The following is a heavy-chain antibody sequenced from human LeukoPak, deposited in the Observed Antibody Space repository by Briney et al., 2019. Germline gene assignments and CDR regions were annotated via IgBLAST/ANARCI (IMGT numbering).Heavy chain of an antibody. J-gene: IGHJ4*02. CDR2: ISGSGGST. D-gene: IGHD4-17*01. V-gene: IGHV3-23*01. CDR1: GFTFSSYA. CDR3: ARDPNDYGDYPFFDY. Sequence: GGSLRLSCAASGFTFSSYAMSWVRQAPGKGLEWVSAISGSGGSTYYADSVKGRFTISRDNSKNTLYLQMNSLRAEDTAVYYCARDPNDYGDYPFFDYWGQGTLVTVSS.